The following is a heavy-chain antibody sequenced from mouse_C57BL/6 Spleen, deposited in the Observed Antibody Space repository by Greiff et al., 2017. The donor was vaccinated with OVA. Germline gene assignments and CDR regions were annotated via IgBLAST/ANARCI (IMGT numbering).Heavy chain of an antibody. CDR2: IDPSDSET. V-gene: IGHV1-52*01. J-gene: IGHJ4*01. CDR1: GYTFTSYW. Sequence: QVQLQQPGAELVRPGSSVRLSCKASGYTFTSYWMHWVKQRPIQGLEWIGNIDPSDSETHYNQKFKDKATLTVDKSSSTAYMQLSSLTSEDSAVYYCARRGYAMDYWGQGTSVTVSS. CDR3: ARRGYAMDY.